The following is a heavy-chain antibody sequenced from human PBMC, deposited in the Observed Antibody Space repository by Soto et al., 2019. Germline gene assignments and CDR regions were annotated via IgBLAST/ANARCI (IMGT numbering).Heavy chain of an antibody. J-gene: IGHJ6*03. CDR3: ASRGWYYYFYMDG. CDR1: GYTFTSYD. Sequence: QVQLVQSGAEVKKPGASVKVSCKASGYTFTSYDINWVRQATGQGLGWMGWMNPNSGNTGYAQKCQGRGTMTRNTSISTAYMELSSLRSEGTAVYYFASRGWYYYFYMDGWGKGTTVTVSS. D-gene: IGHD6-19*01. V-gene: IGHV1-8*01. CDR2: MNPNSGNT.